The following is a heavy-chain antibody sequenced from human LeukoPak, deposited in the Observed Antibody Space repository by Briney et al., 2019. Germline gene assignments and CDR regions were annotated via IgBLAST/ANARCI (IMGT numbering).Heavy chain of an antibody. V-gene: IGHV1-69*05. D-gene: IGHD2-2*01. J-gene: IGHJ5*02. CDR2: IIPIFGTA. CDR1: GGTFSSYA. CDR3: ARSRDIVVVPAAYGAGGCFET. Sequence: SVKVSCKASGGTFSSYAISWVRQAPGQGLEWMGGIIPIFGTANYAQKFQGRVTITTDESTSTVYMELSSLRSEDTAVYYCARSRDIVVVPAAYGAGGCFETWGQGTLVTVSS.